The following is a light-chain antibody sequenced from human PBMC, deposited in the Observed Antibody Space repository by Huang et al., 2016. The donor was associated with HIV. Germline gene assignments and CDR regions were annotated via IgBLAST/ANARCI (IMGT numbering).Light chain of an antibody. Sequence: IVMTQSPDSLSVSLGERASISCKSSQNLLYSSMNRNFLAGYQQKPGQSPKLLSYGAYTRDAGVPERFSGSGSETDFTLTISNLRAEDVAVYYCQQYYDYPFTFGQGTKVEI. CDR2: GAY. V-gene: IGKV4-1*01. J-gene: IGKJ2*01. CDR1: QNLLYSSMNRNF. CDR3: QQYYDYPFT.